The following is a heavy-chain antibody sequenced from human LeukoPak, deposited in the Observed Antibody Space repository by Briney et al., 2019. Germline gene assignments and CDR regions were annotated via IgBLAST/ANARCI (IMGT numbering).Heavy chain of an antibody. D-gene: IGHD3-22*01. CDR3: ASGSYYFDSSGYYFNY. V-gene: IGHV3-53*04. J-gene: IGHJ4*02. CDR1: GFTVSSNY. Sequence: GGPLRLSCAASGFTVSSNYMSWVRQAPGKGLEWVSVIYSGGTTYYAESVKGRFTISRHNSMNTLYLQMNSLRAEDTAVYYCASGSYYFDSSGYYFNYWGQGTLVTVSS. CDR2: IYSGGTT.